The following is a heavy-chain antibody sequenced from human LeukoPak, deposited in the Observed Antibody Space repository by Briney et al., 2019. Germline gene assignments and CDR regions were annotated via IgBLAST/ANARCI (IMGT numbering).Heavy chain of an antibody. CDR2: ISYDGSNK. J-gene: IGHJ4*02. CDR1: GFTFSSYA. V-gene: IGHV3-30-3*01. CDR3: ARGSGSSWSEN. Sequence: GRSLRLSCAASGFTFSSYAMHWVRQAPGKGLEWVAVISYDGSNKYYADSVKGRFTISRDNSKNTLYLQMNSLRAEDTAVYYCARGSGSSWSENWGQGTLVTVSS. D-gene: IGHD6-13*01.